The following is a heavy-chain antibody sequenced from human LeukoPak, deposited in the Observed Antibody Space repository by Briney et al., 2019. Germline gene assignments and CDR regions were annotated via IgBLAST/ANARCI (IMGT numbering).Heavy chain of an antibody. CDR2: IKPCGGSI. J-gene: IGHJ5*02. D-gene: IGHD6-6*01. CDR1: GYTFTSYY. V-gene: IGHV1-46*01. CDR3: ARDFYSSSSTGVPNSFDP. Sequence: ASVKVSCKASGYTFTSYYIHWVRQAPGQGLQWMGMIKPCGGSIRYEQSFQGRVTMTRDTSTSTVYMELSSLTSEDTAVYYCARDFYSSSSTGVPNSFDPWGQGTLVTVSS.